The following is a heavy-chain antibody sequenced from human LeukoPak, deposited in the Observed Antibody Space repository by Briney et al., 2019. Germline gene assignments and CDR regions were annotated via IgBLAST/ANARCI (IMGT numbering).Heavy chain of an antibody. D-gene: IGHD6-6*01. CDR1: GYTFTSYD. V-gene: IGHV1-2*02. CDR2: INPNSGGT. J-gene: IGHJ4*02. Sequence: ASVKVSCKASGYTFTSYDINWVRQATGQGLEWMGWINPNSGGTNYAQKFQGRVTMTRDTSISTAYMELSRLRSDDTAVYYCARGGRIAARLPLDYWGQGTLVTVSS. CDR3: ARGGRIAARLPLDY.